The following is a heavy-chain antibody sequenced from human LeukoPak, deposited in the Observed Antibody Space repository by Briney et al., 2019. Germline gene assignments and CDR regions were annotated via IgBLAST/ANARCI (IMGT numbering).Heavy chain of an antibody. D-gene: IGHD2-2*01. V-gene: IGHV3-48*03. Sequence: TGGSLRLSCAATGFTFSSYEMNWVRQAPGKGLEWVSYISSSGSTIYYADSVKGRFTISRDNAKNSLYLQMNSLRAEDTAVYYCASSIVVVPAATIDEIWGQGTLVTVSS. CDR1: GFTFSSYE. J-gene: IGHJ4*02. CDR2: ISSSGSTI. CDR3: ASSIVVVPAATIDEI.